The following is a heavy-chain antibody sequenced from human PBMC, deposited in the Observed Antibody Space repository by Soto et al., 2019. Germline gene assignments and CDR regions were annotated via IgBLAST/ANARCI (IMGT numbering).Heavy chain of an antibody. J-gene: IGHJ5*02. D-gene: IGHD6-13*01. CDR3: AKEYSSSSRWFDP. CDR2: ISYDGSNK. Sequence: GGSLRLSCAASGFIFSGYAMHWVRQAPGKGLEWVAVISYDGSNKYYADSVKGRFTISRDNSKNTLYLQMNSLRAEDTAVYYCAKEYSSSSRWFDPWGQGTLVTVSS. V-gene: IGHV3-30*04. CDR1: GFIFSGYA.